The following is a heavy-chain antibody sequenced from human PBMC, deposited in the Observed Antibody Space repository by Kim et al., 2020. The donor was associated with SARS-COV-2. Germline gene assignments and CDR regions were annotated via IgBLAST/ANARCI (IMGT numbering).Heavy chain of an antibody. CDR2: ISSSSSYI. V-gene: IGHV3-21*01. CDR1: GFTFSSYS. Sequence: GGSLRLSCAASGFTFSSYSMNWVRQAPGKGLEWVSSISSSSSYIYYADSVKGRFTISRDNAKNTLYLQMNSLRAEDTAVYYCARDVTRYRIAAAGDYYYYSMDVWGQGTTVTVSS. CDR3: ARDVTRYRIAAAGDYYYYSMDV. J-gene: IGHJ6*02. D-gene: IGHD6-13*01.